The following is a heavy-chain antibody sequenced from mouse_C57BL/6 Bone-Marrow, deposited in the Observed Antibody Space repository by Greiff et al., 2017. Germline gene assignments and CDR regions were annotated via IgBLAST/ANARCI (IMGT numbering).Heavy chain of an antibody. V-gene: IGHV1-9*01. J-gene: IGHJ2*01. CDR1: GYTFTGYW. Sequence: QVQLQQSGAELMKPGASVKLSCKATGYTFTGYWIEWVKQRPGHGLEWIGEILSGSGSTNYNEKFKGKATFTADTSSNTAYMQLSSLTTEDSAIYYCARNGGSSYEGYWGQGTTLTVSS. D-gene: IGHD1-1*01. CDR2: ILSGSGST. CDR3: ARNGGSSYEGY.